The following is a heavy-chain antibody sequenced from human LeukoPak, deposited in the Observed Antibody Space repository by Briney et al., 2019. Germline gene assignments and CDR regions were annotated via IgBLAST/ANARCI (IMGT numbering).Heavy chain of an antibody. CDR1: GFTFNSCW. CDR3: ATWGDTTAEYFQR. D-gene: IGHD2-21*02. J-gene: IGHJ1*01. Sequence: GGSLRLSCVVSGFTFNSCWMNWVRQAPGKGLEWVTHINPDGRDTYYVDSVKGRFTISRDNAQNSMYLQMNSLRVEDTAVYYCATWGDTTAEYFQRWGQGTLVTVSS. V-gene: IGHV3-7*01. CDR2: INPDGRDT.